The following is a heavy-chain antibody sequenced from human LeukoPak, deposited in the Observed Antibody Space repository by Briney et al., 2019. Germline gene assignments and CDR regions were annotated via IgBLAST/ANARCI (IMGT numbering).Heavy chain of an antibody. CDR3: ARRGPEGSYWYFDL. V-gene: IGHV3-30-3*01. CDR2: ISYDGSNK. CDR1: GFTFSSYA. Sequence: GGSLRLSCAASGFTFSSYAMHWVRQAPGKGLEWVAVISYDGSNKYYADSVKGRFTISRDNSKNTLYLQMNSLRAEDTAVYYCARRGPEGSYWYFDLWGRGTLVTVSS. D-gene: IGHD2-15*01. J-gene: IGHJ2*01.